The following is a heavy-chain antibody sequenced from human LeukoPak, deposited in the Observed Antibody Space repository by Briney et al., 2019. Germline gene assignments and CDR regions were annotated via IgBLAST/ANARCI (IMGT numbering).Heavy chain of an antibody. D-gene: IGHD3-3*01. CDR3: ARDERFLEWLHHYYYYYMDV. V-gene: IGHV3-7*01. Sequence: PGGSLRLSCAASGFTFSSYWMSWVRQAPGKGLEWVANIKQDGSEKYYVDSVKGRFTISRDNAKNSLYLQMNSLIAEDTAVYYCARDERFLEWLHHYYYYYMDVWGKGTTVTVSS. J-gene: IGHJ6*03. CDR2: IKQDGSEK. CDR1: GFTFSSYW.